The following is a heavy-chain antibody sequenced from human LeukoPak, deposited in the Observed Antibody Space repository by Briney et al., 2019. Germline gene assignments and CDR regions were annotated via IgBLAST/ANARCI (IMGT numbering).Heavy chain of an antibody. CDR3: ARQLGDTAMVNGY. J-gene: IGHJ4*02. D-gene: IGHD5-18*01. CDR2: IYHSGST. V-gene: IGHV4-38-2*01. Sequence: SETLSLTCAVSGYSISSGDYWGWIRQPPGKGLEWIGSIYHSGSTYYNPSLKSRVTISVDTSKNQFSLKLSSVTAADTAVYYCARQLGDTAMVNGYWGQGTLVTVSS. CDR1: GYSISSGDY.